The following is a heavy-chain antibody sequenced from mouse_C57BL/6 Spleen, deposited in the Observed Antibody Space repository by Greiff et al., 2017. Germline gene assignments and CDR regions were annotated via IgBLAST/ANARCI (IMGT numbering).Heavy chain of an antibody. D-gene: IGHD1-1*01. Sequence: EVHLVESEGGLVQPGSSMKLSCTASGFTFSDYYMAWVRQVPEKGLEWVANINYDGSSTYYLDSLKSRFIISRDNAKNILYLQMSSLKSEDTATYYCARDSYYGSSGDWYFDVWGTGTTVTVSS. CDR1: GFTFSDYY. V-gene: IGHV5-16*01. J-gene: IGHJ1*03. CDR3: ARDSYYGSSGDWYFDV. CDR2: INYDGSST.